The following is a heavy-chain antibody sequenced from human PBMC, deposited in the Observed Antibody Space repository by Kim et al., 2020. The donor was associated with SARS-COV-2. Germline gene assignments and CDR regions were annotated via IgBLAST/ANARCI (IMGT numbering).Heavy chain of an antibody. J-gene: IGHJ4*02. CDR3: ARQSPIDF. Sequence: TGNPTYAQGFTGRFVFSLDTSVSTAYLQISSLKAEDTAVYYCARQSPIDFWGQGTLVTVSS. CDR2: TGNP. V-gene: IGHV7-4-1*02.